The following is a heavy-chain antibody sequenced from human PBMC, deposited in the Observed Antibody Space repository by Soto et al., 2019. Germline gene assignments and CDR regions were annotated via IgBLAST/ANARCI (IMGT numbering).Heavy chain of an antibody. J-gene: IGHJ4*02. CDR3: ARGIGYCSGGSCYFAY. V-gene: IGHV4-4*02. D-gene: IGHD2-15*01. Sequence: SVTLSLTCAVSGGSISSSNWWSGVRQPPVKGLGWIGEISHSGCANSNPPLRSRVTISVGKSKNPFSLKLSSVTAADTAVYYCARGIGYCSGGSCYFAYWGQGTLVTVSS. CDR2: ISHSGCA. CDR1: GGSISSSNW.